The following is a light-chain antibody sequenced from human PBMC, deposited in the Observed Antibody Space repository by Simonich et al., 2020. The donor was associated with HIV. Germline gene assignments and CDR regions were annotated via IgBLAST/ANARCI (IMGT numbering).Light chain of an antibody. CDR2: RNN. CDR1: SSNIGSNY. CDR3: AAWDDSLSGRGV. J-gene: IGLJ3*02. Sequence: QSVLTQPPSASGTPGQRVTISCSGSSSNIGSNYVYWYRQLPATAPKLLIYRNNQRPSGVPDRFSGSKSDTSASLAISRLRSEDEADYYCAAWDDSLSGRGVFGGGTKLTVL. V-gene: IGLV1-47*01.